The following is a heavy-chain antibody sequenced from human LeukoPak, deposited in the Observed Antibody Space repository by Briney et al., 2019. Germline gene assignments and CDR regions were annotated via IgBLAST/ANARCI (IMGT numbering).Heavy chain of an antibody. CDR2: IIPIFGTA. J-gene: IGHJ1*01. V-gene: IGHV1-69*13. CDR1: GGTFSSYA. Sequence: VASVKVSCKASGGTFSSYAISWVRQAPGQGLEWMGGIIPIFGTANYAQKFQGRVTITADESTSTDYMELSSLRSEDTAVYYCARGPTYYYDSSGYPTLFQHWGQGTLVTVSS. CDR3: ARGPTYYYDSSGYPTLFQH. D-gene: IGHD3-22*01.